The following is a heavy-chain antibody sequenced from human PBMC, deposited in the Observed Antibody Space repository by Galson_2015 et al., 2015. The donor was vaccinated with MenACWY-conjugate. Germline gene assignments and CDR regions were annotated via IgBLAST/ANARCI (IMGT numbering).Heavy chain of an antibody. J-gene: IGHJ1*01. CDR2: ISSSGNTI. CDR3: ARGVYDSSGYYFP. CDR1: GFTFSSYD. V-gene: IGHV3-48*03. D-gene: IGHD3-22*01. Sequence: SLRLSCEASGFTFSSYDMNWVRQAPGKGLEWVSYISSSGNTIYYADSVKGRFTISRDNAKNSLYLQMNSLRAEDTAVYYCARGVYDSSGYYFPWGQGTLVTVSS.